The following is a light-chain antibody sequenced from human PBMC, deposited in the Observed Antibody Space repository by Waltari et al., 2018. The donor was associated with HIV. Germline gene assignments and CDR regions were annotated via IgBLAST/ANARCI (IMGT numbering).Light chain of an antibody. CDR3: QQYFSPPPLT. J-gene: IGKJ4*01. V-gene: IGKV1-NL1*01. CDR1: QAISHS. CDR2: AAS. Sequence: DIQMTQSPSSLSASVGDRVTITCRASQAISHSLAWYQQKPGKAPKLLLYAASRLESGVPSRFSGSRSGTDYALTISSLQPEDFAVYYCQQYFSPPPLTVGGGTKVEIK.